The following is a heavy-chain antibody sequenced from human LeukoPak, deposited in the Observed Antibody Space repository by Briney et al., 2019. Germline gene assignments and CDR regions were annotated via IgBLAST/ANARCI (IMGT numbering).Heavy chain of an antibody. CDR1: GGSISSYY. V-gene: IGHV4-59*01. Sequence: SETLSLTCTVSGGSISSYYWSWIRQPPGKGLEWIGYIYYSGSTNYNPSLKNRVTISVDTSKNQFSLKLTSVTAADTAVYYCARRYYYQNYYFDYWGQGTLVTVSS. J-gene: IGHJ4*02. CDR3: ARRYYYQNYYFDY. CDR2: IYYSGST. D-gene: IGHD5-12*01.